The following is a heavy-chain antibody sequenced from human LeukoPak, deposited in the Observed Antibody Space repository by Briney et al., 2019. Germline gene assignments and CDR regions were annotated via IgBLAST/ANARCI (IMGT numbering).Heavy chain of an antibody. CDR3: AREGNYGDPDVDYYYYYYGMDV. CDR1: GFTFSSYW. Sequence: GGSLRLSCAASGFTFSSYWMSWVRQAPGKGLEWVANIKQDGSEKYYVDSVKGRFTISRDNAKNSLYLQMNSLRAEDTAVYYCAREGNYGDPDVDYYYYYYGMDVWGQGTTVTVSS. J-gene: IGHJ6*02. CDR2: IKQDGSEK. V-gene: IGHV3-7*01. D-gene: IGHD4-17*01.